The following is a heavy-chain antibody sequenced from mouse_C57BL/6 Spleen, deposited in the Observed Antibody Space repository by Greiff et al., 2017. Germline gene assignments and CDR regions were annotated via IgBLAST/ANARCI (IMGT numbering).Heavy chain of an antibody. CDR2: IDPSDSET. Sequence: QVQLQQPGAELVRPGSSVKLSCKASGYTFTSYWMHWVKQRPIQGLEWIGNIDPSDSETHYNQKFKDKATLTVDKSSSTAYMHLSCLTSDVSAVYYCAREGRLACAYWRQDTTLTVSS. CDR1: GYTFTSYW. CDR3: AREGRLACAY. V-gene: IGHV1-52*01. J-gene: IGHJ2*01.